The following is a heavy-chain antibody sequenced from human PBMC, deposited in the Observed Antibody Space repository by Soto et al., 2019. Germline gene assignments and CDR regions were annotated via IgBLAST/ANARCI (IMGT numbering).Heavy chain of an antibody. Sequence: GGSLKISCKASGVTFTSDWIAWVRQMPGKGLEWMGIIYPGDSDTSYSPSLQGQVTISADKSINTAYLQWSSLKASDTAMYYCAKHEGYCSSTTCSNFDYWGQGTLVTVSS. CDR2: IYPGDSDT. J-gene: IGHJ4*02. CDR3: AKHEGYCSSTTCSNFDY. D-gene: IGHD2-2*01. CDR1: GVTFTSDW. V-gene: IGHV5-51*01.